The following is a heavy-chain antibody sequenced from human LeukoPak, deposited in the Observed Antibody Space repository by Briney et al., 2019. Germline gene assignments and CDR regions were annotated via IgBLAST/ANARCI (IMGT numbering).Heavy chain of an antibody. Sequence: GGSLRLSCAASGFSFSSYGMHWVRQAPGKGLEWVAVIWYDGSNKYYADSEKGRFTISRDNSKNTLYLQMNSLRAEDTAVYYCARDLVAAAGGRSGLDYWGQGTLVTVSS. D-gene: IGHD6-13*01. CDR1: GFSFSSYG. CDR3: ARDLVAAAGGRSGLDY. J-gene: IGHJ4*02. CDR2: IWYDGSNK. V-gene: IGHV3-33*01.